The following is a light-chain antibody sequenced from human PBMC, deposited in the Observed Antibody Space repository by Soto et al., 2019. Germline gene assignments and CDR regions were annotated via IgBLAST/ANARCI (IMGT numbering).Light chain of an antibody. CDR1: TSDVGGYNY. CDR2: GVS. CDR3: CSYAGSYAFI. Sequence: QSVLTQPRSVSGSPGQSVTISCTGTTSDVGGYNYVSWYQQHPGKAPKLMIYGVSKRPSGVPDRFSGSKSGNTASLTISGLQAEDEADYYCCSYAGSYAFIFGGGTKLTVL. V-gene: IGLV2-11*01. J-gene: IGLJ2*01.